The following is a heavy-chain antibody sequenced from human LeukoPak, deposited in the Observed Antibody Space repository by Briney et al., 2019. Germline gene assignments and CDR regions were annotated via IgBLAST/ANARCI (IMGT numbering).Heavy chain of an antibody. CDR1: GGSLSGYY. D-gene: IGHD2-15*01. CDR2: INHRGST. J-gene: IGHJ4*02. V-gene: IGHV4-34*01. Sequence: PSETLSLTCGVYGGSLSGYYWTWIRQPPGKGLEWIGEINHRGSTNYNPSLESRVTISVDTSQNQLFLKLTSETAADTGVYYCAIPSPNCRGGSCYAYWGQGTLVTVSS. CDR3: AIPSPNCRGGSCYAY.